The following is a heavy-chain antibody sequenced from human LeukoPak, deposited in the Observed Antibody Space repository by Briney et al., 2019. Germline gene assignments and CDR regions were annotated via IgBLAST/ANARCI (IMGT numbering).Heavy chain of an antibody. Sequence: GGSLRLSCAASGFTFDDYTMHWVRQAPGKGLEWVSLISWEGGSTYYADSVKGRFTISRDNSNNSLYLQMNSLRTEDTALYYCAKDITIFGGTDYGMDVWGQGTTVTVSS. CDR1: GFTFDDYT. CDR3: AKDITIFGGTDYGMDV. D-gene: IGHD3-3*01. CDR2: ISWEGGST. J-gene: IGHJ6*02. V-gene: IGHV3-43*01.